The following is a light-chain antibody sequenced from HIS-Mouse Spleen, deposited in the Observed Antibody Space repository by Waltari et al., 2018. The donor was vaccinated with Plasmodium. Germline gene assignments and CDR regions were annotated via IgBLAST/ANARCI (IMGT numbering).Light chain of an antibody. J-gene: IGLJ2*01. V-gene: IGLV3-21*03. CDR3: QVWDSSSDHVV. CDR1: NIGSKS. CDR2: DDS. Sequence: SYVLTQPPSVSVAPGKTARITCGGNNIGSKSVHWYQQKPGQAPVLVVYDDSDRPSGFPGRFSGSNSGNTATLTIRRVEAGDEADYYCQVWDSSSDHVVFGGGTKLTVL.